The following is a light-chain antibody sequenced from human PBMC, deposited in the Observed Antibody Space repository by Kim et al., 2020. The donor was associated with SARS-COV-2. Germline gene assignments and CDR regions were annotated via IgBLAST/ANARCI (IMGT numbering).Light chain of an antibody. CDR3: QSYNWDNVL. V-gene: IGLV6-57*03. J-gene: IGLJ2*01. Sequence: GTRVTSASTRSSGSIVYEYVQWHQRRPGCVPTAEIYEDDQRPSRVSDRFSGYIDNSANSASLTISGMRTEDEADYYCQSYNWDNVLFGGGTQLTVL. CDR2: EDD. CDR1: SGSIVYEY.